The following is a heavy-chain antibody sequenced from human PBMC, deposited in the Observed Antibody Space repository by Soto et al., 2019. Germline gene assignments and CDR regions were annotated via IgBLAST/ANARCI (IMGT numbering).Heavy chain of an antibody. V-gene: IGHV4-39*01. D-gene: IGHD1-26*01. Sequence: PSETLCLSCTVAGGSISSSSYYWGWIRQPPGKGLEWIGSIYYSGSTYYNPSLKSRVTISVDTSKNQFSLKLSSVTAADTAVYYCASTSGSYGYWGQGTLVTVS. CDR3: ASTSGSYGY. CDR1: GGSISSSSYY. CDR2: IYYSGST. J-gene: IGHJ4*02.